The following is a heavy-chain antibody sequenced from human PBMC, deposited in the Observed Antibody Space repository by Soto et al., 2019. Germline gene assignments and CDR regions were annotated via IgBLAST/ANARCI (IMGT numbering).Heavy chain of an antibody. CDR3: ASAGDNTWRPGYYNKGMDV. V-gene: IGHV1-2*02. D-gene: IGHD1-20*01. CDR1: GYTFTCYY. Sequence: ASVKVSFKASGYTFTCYYMHWVRQAPGQGLEWMGWINPNSGGTNYAQKFQGRVTMTRDTSISTAYMELSRLRSDDTAVYYCASAGDNTWRPGYYNKGMDVRGQRTTGPVSS. CDR2: INPNSGGT. J-gene: IGHJ6*02.